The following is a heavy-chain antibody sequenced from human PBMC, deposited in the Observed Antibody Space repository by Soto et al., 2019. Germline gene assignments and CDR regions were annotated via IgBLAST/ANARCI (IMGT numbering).Heavy chain of an antibody. CDR1: GDSVSSNSAA. D-gene: IGHD6-19*01. CDR2: TYYRSKWYN. CDR3: AREVMTDSSGWSKDRESYYDY. V-gene: IGHV6-1*01. J-gene: IGHJ4*02. Sequence: SQTLSLTCAISGDSVSSNSAAWNWIRQSPSRGLEWLGRTYYRSKWYNDYAVSVKSRITINPDTSKNQFSLQLNSVTPEDTAVYYCAREVMTDSSGWSKDRESYYDYWGQGTLVTVSS.